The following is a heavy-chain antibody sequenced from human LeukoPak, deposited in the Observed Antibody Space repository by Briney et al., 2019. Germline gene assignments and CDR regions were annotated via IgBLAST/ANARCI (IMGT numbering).Heavy chain of an antibody. J-gene: IGHJ6*02. CDR1: GFTFSSYA. CDR3: ARDRPRRPNSLWFGELLSRVYYYYGMDV. D-gene: IGHD3-10*01. Sequence: GRSLRLSCAASGFTFSSYAMHWVRQAPGKGLEWVAVISYDGSNKYYADSVKGRFTISRDNSKNTLYLQMNSLRAEDTAVYYCARDRPRRPNSLWFGELLSRVYYYYGMDVWGQGTTLTVSS. V-gene: IGHV3-30-3*01. CDR2: ISYDGSNK.